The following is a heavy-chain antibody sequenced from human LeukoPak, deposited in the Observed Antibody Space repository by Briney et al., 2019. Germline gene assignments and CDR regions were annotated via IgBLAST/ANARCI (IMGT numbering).Heavy chain of an antibody. Sequence: SGTLSLTCAVSGGSISSSNWWSWVRPPPGKGLEWIGEIYHSGSTNYNPSLKSRVTISVDTSKNQFSLKLSSVTAADTAVYYCARQQRRDGYRYFDYWGQGTLVTVSS. CDR2: IYHSGST. J-gene: IGHJ4*02. V-gene: IGHV4-4*02. D-gene: IGHD5-24*01. CDR1: GGSISSSNW. CDR3: ARQQRRDGYRYFDY.